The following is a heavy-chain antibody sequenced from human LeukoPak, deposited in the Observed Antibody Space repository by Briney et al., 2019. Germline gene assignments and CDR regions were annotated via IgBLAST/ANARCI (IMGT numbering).Heavy chain of an antibody. J-gene: IGHJ4*02. CDR2: IYTTGST. V-gene: IGHV4-4*07. CDR1: ARSISSYY. Sequence: PSHTLSLTCTVSARSISSYYSSWIRQPAGKGQEWIWRIYTTGSTNSNPSLKSRVTMSVDTSKNQFSLRLSSVTAADTAVYYCARSKITIFGVVADFDYWGQGTLVTVSS. D-gene: IGHD3-3*01. CDR3: ARSKITIFGVVADFDY.